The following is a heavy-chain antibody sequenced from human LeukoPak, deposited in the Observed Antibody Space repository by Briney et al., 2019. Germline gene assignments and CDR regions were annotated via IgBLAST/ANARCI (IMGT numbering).Heavy chain of an antibody. CDR1: GFTFSSYG. CDR2: ISSSGSTI. V-gene: IGHV3-48*04. Sequence: PGGSLRLSCAASGFTFSSYGMSWIRQAPGKGLEWVSYISSSGSTIYYADSVKGRFTISRDNAKNSLYLQMNSLRAEDTAVYYCARAGDYGVREFDYWGQGTLVTVSS. D-gene: IGHD4-17*01. CDR3: ARAGDYGVREFDY. J-gene: IGHJ4*02.